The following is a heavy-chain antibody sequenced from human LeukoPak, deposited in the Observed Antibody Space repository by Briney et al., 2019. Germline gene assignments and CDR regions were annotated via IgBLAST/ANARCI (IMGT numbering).Heavy chain of an antibody. Sequence: GGSLRLSCAASGFTFSSYWMSWVRQAPGKGLKWVSYISSSGATRYYADSVKGRFTISRDNAKNSLYLQMNSLGAEDTAVYYCARATRGVASDFDYWGQGTLVTVSS. V-gene: IGHV3-48*04. D-gene: IGHD2-15*01. CDR2: ISSSGATR. J-gene: IGHJ4*02. CDR3: ARATRGVASDFDY. CDR1: GFTFSSYW.